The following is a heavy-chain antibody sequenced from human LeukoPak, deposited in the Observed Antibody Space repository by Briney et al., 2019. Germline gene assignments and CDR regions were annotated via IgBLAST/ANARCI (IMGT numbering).Heavy chain of an antibody. V-gene: IGHV1-18*01. CDR3: ARDLWGGSGYSEGSDY. J-gene: IGHJ4*02. CDR1: GYTFTSYG. Sequence: GASVKVSCKASGYTFTSYGISWVRQAPGQGLEWMGWISAYNGNTNYAQKLQGRVTMTTDTSTSTAHMELRSLRSDDTAVYYCARDLWGGSGYSEGSDYWGQGTLVTVSS. CDR2: ISAYNGNT. D-gene: IGHD5-12*01.